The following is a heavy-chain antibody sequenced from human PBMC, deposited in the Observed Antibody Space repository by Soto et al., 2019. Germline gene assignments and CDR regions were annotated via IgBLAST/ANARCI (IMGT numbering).Heavy chain of an antibody. CDR2: ISYGGGTT. Sequence: VQLLESGGGLVQPGGSLRLSCAASEFTFSNYAMSWVRQAPGKGLEWVSAISYGGGTTYYADSVKGRLTISRDNFKNTLYLQMNNLRAKDTAVYYCAKNPGYYYDSTGYHFDYWGQGTLVPVSS. D-gene: IGHD3-22*01. J-gene: IGHJ4*02. CDR1: EFTFSNYA. CDR3: AKNPGYYYDSTGYHFDY. V-gene: IGHV3-23*01.